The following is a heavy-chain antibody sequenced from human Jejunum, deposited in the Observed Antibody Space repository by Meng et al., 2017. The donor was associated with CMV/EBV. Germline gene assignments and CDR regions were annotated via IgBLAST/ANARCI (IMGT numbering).Heavy chain of an antibody. CDR3: ARDYNRRAFDP. Sequence: SCKVSGSTFTGFYSHWVRQAPGEGLEWMGWINLNIGGTDYAQKFQGRVIMTRDTSGSTAYMELSRLRSDDTAIYYCARDYNRRAFDPWGQGTLVTVSS. V-gene: IGHV1-2*02. J-gene: IGHJ5*02. CDR1: GSTFTGFY. D-gene: IGHD3-10*01. CDR2: INLNIGGT.